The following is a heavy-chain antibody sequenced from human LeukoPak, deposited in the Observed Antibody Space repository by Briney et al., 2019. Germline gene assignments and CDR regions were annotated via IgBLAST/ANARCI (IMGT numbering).Heavy chain of an antibody. D-gene: IGHD3-10*01. CDR3: TREYYYGSGSYDY. J-gene: IGHJ4*02. CDR2: IRNKAYGGTT. Sequence: GGSLRLSCTASGFTFGDYAMSWVRQAPGKGLEWVGFIRNKAYGGTTEYAASVKDRFTISRDDSKSIAYLQMNSLKTEDTAVYYCTREYYYGSGSYDYWGQGTLVTVSS. V-gene: IGHV3-49*04. CDR1: GFTFGDYA.